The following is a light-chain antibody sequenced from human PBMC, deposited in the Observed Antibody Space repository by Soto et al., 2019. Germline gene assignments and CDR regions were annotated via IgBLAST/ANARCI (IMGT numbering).Light chain of an antibody. Sequence: ETVLTQSPATLSVSPGERSTLACRASQSASSYLAWYQQKPGQAPRLLIYDASTRATGIPARFSGSGTGTEFTLTISRLEPEDFAVYYCQQYGSSPLTFGGGTKVDIK. CDR3: QQYGSSPLT. CDR2: DAS. CDR1: QSASSY. V-gene: IGKV3-20*01. J-gene: IGKJ4*01.